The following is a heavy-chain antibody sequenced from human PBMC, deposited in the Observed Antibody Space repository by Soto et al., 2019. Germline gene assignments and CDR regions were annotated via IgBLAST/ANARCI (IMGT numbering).Heavy chain of an antibody. CDR3: AKVSREGGGAVDD. D-gene: IGHD1-26*01. J-gene: IGHJ4*02. CDR1: GLTFSRDA. CDR2: LRDSGGLT. Sequence: EVQLLESGGGLVQPGGSRRLACVASGLTFSRDAMTWVRQAPGKGLEWVPVLRDSGGLTYYAASVKGRFNISLDMSKSTLKLQMNSLRAEDRAIYYCAKVSREGGGAVDDCGEGTLVTVSS. V-gene: IGHV3-23*01.